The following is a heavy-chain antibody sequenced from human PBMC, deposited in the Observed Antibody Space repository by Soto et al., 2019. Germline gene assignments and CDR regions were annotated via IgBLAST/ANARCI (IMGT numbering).Heavy chain of an antibody. V-gene: IGHV3-23*01. CDR2: ISGSGGST. D-gene: IGHD2-21*02. CDR1: GFTFSSYA. Sequence: GGSLRLSCTASGFTFSSYAMSWGRQAPGKGLEWGAAISGSGGSTYYADSVKGRCTISRDNSKNTPYLQMNSLRAEDTAVYYCAKALLGAYCGGDCYPYNWFDPWGQGTLVTVSS. CDR3: AKALLGAYCGGDCYPYNWFDP. J-gene: IGHJ5*02.